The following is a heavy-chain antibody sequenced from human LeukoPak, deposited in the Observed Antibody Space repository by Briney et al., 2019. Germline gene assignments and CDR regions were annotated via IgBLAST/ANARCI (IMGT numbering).Heavy chain of an antibody. Sequence: PGGSLRLSCAASGLIFSSYWMHWVRQAPGKGPVWVSSMNSDGSSTMYADSVKGRFTSSRDNAKNTLYLQMNSLRAEDTAVYYCAKDSSSWDLVSPRGDYWGQGTLVTVSS. CDR3: AKDSSSWDLVSPRGDY. CDR2: MNSDGSST. D-gene: IGHD6-13*01. V-gene: IGHV3-74*03. J-gene: IGHJ4*02. CDR1: GLIFSSYW.